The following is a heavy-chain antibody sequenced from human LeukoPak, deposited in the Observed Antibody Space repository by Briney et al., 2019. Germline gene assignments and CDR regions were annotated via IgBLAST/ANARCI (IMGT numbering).Heavy chain of an antibody. V-gene: IGHV4-59*01. J-gene: IGHJ5*02. CDR1: GGSISSYY. CDR2: IYYSGST. CDR3: ARVTTGPYNWFDP. D-gene: IGHD1-1*01. Sequence: SETLSLTCTVSGGSISSYYWSWIRQPPGKGLEWIGYIYYSGSTNYNPSLKSRVTISVDTSKNQFSLKLSSVTAADTAVYYCARVTTGPYNWFDPWGQGTLVTVSS.